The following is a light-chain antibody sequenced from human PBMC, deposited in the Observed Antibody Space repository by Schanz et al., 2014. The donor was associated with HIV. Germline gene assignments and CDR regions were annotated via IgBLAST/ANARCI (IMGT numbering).Light chain of an antibody. CDR3: QQPASYPLT. Sequence: IQLTQSPSSLSAFVGDRVTIPCRASQGISSYLAWYQQKPGKPPKVLIYAASTLQSGVPSRFSGSGSGTYFTLTISSLQPEDFATYYCQQPASYPLTFGGGTKVEIK. CDR2: AAS. V-gene: IGKV1-9*01. CDR1: QGISSY. J-gene: IGKJ4*01.